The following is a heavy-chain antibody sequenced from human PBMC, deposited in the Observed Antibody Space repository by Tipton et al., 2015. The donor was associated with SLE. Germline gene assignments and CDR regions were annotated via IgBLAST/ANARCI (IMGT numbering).Heavy chain of an antibody. V-gene: IGHV4-39*01. Sequence: TLSLTCTVSGGSISSYYWSWIRQPPGKGLEWIGSIYYSGSTYYNPSLKSRVTISVDTSKNQFSLKLSSVTAADTAVYYCARHEFLEWLSSGYFDYWGQGTLVTVSS. J-gene: IGHJ4*02. CDR2: IYYSGST. D-gene: IGHD3-3*01. CDR3: ARHEFLEWLSSGYFDY. CDR1: GGSISSYY.